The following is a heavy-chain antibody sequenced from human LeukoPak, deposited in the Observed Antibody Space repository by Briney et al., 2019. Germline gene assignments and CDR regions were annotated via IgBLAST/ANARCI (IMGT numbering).Heavy chain of an antibody. CDR2: IYHSGST. CDR1: GGSISSGGYY. J-gene: IGHJ4*02. D-gene: IGHD4-23*01. Sequence: SSETLSLTCTVSGGSISSGGYYWSWIRQPPGKGLEWIGYIYHSGSTYYNPSLKSRVTISVVRSKNQFSLKLSSVTAADTAVYYCARSTVATGGPDYWGQGTLVTVSS. CDR3: ARSTVATGGPDY. V-gene: IGHV4-30-2*01.